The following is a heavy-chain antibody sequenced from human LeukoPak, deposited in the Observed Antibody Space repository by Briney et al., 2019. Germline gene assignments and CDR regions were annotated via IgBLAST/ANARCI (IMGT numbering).Heavy chain of an antibody. CDR1: GGSINSGY. J-gene: IGHJ3*02. D-gene: IGHD5-24*01. CDR2: LYHSGSA. CDR3: ARERWLQFAAFDI. Sequence: PSETLSLTCSVSGGSINSGYWSWIRQPPGKGLEWIGLLYHSGSANYNPSLKSRVTISVDTSKNQFSLKLSSVTAADTAVYYCARERWLQFAAFDIWGQGTMVTVSS. V-gene: IGHV4-59*12.